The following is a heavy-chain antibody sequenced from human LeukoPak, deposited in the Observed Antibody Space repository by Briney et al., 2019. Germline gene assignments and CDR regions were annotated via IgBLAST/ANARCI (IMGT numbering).Heavy chain of an antibody. Sequence: ASVKVSCKASGYTFSNYGVTWVRQATGHGLEWMGWVSADSVNTNYVQKFQGRVTMTTDISTSTAYMELRNLRSDDTAVYYCARDGCSGDSCYFDYWGQGTLVTLSS. V-gene: IGHV1-18*01. CDR1: GYTFSNYG. J-gene: IGHJ4*02. CDR2: VSADSVNT. D-gene: IGHD2-15*01. CDR3: ARDGCSGDSCYFDY.